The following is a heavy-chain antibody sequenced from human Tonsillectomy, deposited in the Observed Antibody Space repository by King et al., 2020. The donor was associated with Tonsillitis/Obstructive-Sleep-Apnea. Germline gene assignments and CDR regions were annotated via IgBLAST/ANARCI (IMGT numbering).Heavy chain of an antibody. J-gene: IGHJ6*03. V-gene: IGHV4-59*01. CDR3: ARWVEDYYYYMDV. D-gene: IGHD2-15*01. Sequence: LQLQESGPGLVKPSETLSLTCTVSGGSISSYYWSWIRQPPGKGLEWIGYIYYSGSTNYNPSLKSRVTLSVDTSKNQFSLNLSSVTAADTAVYYCARWVEDYYYYMDVWGKGTTVTVSS. CDR2: IYYSGST. CDR1: GGSISSYY.